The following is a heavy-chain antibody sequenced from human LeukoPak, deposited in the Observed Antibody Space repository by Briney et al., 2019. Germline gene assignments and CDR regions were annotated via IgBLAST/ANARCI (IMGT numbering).Heavy chain of an antibody. D-gene: IGHD3-9*01. Sequence: ASVKVSCKASGYTFTSYAMHWVRQAPGQRLEWMGWINAGNGNTKYSQKFQGRVTITRDTSASTAYMELSSLRSEDTAVYYCARAPTYYDISTGPWGQGTLVTVSS. CDR1: GYTFTSYA. V-gene: IGHV1-3*01. CDR2: INAGNGNT. CDR3: ARAPTYYDISTGP. J-gene: IGHJ4*02.